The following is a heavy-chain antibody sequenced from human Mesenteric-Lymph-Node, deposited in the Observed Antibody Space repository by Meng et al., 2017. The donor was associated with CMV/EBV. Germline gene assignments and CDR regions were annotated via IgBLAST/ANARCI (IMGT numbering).Heavy chain of an antibody. Sequence: GESLKISCAASGFTFSSYSMNWVRQAPGRGLEWVSYISSSGSTKYYADPVKGQFHISRDNSKNTLYPQMNSLRAEDTAVYYCAKAPYDFLGGYYWGQRTLVTVSS. CDR1: GFTFSSYS. CDR3: AKAPYDFLGGYY. V-gene: IGHV3-48*01. D-gene: IGHD3-3*01. J-gene: IGHJ4*02. CDR2: ISSSGSTK.